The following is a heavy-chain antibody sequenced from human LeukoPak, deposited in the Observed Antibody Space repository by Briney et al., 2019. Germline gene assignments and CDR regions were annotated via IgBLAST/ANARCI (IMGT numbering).Heavy chain of an antibody. CDR2: IYTSGST. D-gene: IGHD5-18*01. Sequence: PSETLSLTCTVSGGSISSYYWSWIRQPAGKGLEWIGRIYTSGSTNYNPSLKSRVTMSVDTSKNQFSLKLSSVTAADTAVYYCASLAGDIAMVRGGDSYYYMDVWGKGTTVTVSS. V-gene: IGHV4-4*07. CDR3: ASLAGDIAMVRGGDSYYYMDV. CDR1: GGSISSYY. J-gene: IGHJ6*03.